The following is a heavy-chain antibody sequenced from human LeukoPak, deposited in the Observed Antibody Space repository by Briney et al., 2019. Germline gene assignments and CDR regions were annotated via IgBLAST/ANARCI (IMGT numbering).Heavy chain of an antibody. CDR1: GYSISSGYY. Sequence: PSETLSLTCAVSGYSISSGYYWGWIRQPPGKGLEWIGSIYHSGSTYYNPSLKSRVTISVDTSKNQFSLKLSSVTAADTAVYYCARESTLAVAGIFWFDPWGQGTLVTVSS. V-gene: IGHV4-38-2*02. CDR2: IYHSGST. D-gene: IGHD6-19*01. J-gene: IGHJ5*02. CDR3: ARESTLAVAGIFWFDP.